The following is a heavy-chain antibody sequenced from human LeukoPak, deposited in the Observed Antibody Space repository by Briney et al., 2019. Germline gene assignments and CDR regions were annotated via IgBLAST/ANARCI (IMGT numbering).Heavy chain of an antibody. CDR1: GYTFTSYA. CDR2: INTNTGNP. Sequence: ASVKVSCKASGYTFTSYAMNWVRQAPGQGLEWMGWINTNTGNPTYAQGFTGRFVFSLDTSVSTAYLQISSLKAEDTAVYYCARDLTMVRGAKAGWFDPWGQGTLVTVSS. J-gene: IGHJ5*02. V-gene: IGHV7-4-1*02. CDR3: ARDLTMVRGAKAGWFDP. D-gene: IGHD3-10*01.